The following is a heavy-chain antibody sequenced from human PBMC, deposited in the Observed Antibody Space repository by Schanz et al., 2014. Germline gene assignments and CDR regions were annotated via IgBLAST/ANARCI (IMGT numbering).Heavy chain of an antibody. Sequence: QVQLVQSGGEVKKPGASATVSCKASGYTFNNHGISWVRQAPGQGLEWMGWMNPTTGNRGYAQNSQGRVTMTRDTSITTAYLELSSLRSGDTAVYYCARDGEAAAGCDYWGQGTLVTVSS. J-gene: IGHJ4*02. CDR3: ARDGEAAAGCDY. V-gene: IGHV1-8*02. CDR1: GYTFNNHG. CDR2: MNPTTGNR. D-gene: IGHD6-13*01.